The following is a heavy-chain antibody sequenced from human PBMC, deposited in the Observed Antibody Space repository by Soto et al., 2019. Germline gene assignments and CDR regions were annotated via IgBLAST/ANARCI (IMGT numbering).Heavy chain of an antibody. J-gene: IGHJ6*02. Sequence: EMQLVESGGGLVKSGGSLRLSCEASGFTFISHSMNWVRQAPGKGLEWVASISSSSSKIYYADSVKGRFTISRDNAENSLYLQMNSLRADDTAVYYCARWSGHCSNGVCVGLYFYYNGMDVWGQGTTVIVSS. CDR3: ARWSGHCSNGVCVGLYFYYNGMDV. CDR2: ISSSSSKI. D-gene: IGHD2-8*01. V-gene: IGHV3-21*01. CDR1: GFTFISHS.